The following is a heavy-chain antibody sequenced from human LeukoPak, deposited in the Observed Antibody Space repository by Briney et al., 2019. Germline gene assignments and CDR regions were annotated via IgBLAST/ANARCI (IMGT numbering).Heavy chain of an antibody. J-gene: IGHJ3*02. CDR1: GFTFSSSG. V-gene: IGHV3-30*02. CDR2: ISYDGSNK. CDR3: AKELGYCSSTSCYTAFDI. Sequence: GGSLRLSCAASGFTFSSSGMHWVRQAPGKGLEWVAFISYDGSNKYYADSVKGRFTISRDNSKNTLYLQMNSLRAEDTAVYYCAKELGYCSSTSCYTAFDIWGQGTMVTVSS. D-gene: IGHD2-2*02.